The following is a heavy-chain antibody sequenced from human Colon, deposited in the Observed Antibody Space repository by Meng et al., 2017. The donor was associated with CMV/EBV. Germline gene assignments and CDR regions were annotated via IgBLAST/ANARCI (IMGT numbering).Heavy chain of an antibody. Sequence: GGSLRLSCAASGFIFSTSVMHWVRQAPGKGLEYVSLISGDGGVTYYADSVKGRFTISRDIAKNSLYLQMNSLRVEDTALYYCTKDQGISGYTMDVWGQGTTVTVSS. CDR3: TKDQGISGYTMDV. J-gene: IGHJ6*02. CDR2: ISGDGGVT. CDR1: GFIFSTSV. D-gene: IGHD5-24*01. V-gene: IGHV3-64*02.